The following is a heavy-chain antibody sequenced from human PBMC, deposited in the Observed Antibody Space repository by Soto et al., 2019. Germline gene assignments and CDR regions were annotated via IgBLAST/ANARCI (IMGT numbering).Heavy chain of an antibody. J-gene: IGHJ4*02. Sequence: ASVKVSCKASGYTFTSYGINWVRQATGQGLEWMGWMNPNSGNTGYAQKFQGRVTMTRNTSISTAYMELSSLRSEDTAVYYCARVYDFWSGSDYWGQGTLVTVSS. CDR3: ARVYDFWSGSDY. CDR2: MNPNSGNT. CDR1: GYTFTSYG. D-gene: IGHD3-3*01. V-gene: IGHV1-8*01.